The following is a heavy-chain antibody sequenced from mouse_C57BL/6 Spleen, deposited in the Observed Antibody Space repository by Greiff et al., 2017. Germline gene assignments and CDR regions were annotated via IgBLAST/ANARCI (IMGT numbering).Heavy chain of an antibody. CDR2: INPGSGGT. D-gene: IGHD3-2*01. Sequence: VQLQQSGAELVRPGTSVKVSCKASGYAFTNYSIEWVKQRPGQGLEWIGVINPGSGGTNYNEKFKGKATLTADKSSSTAYMQLSSLTSEDSAVYFCARGRQGYAMDYWGQGTSVTVSS. V-gene: IGHV1-54*01. CDR3: ARGRQGYAMDY. J-gene: IGHJ4*01. CDR1: GYAFTNYS.